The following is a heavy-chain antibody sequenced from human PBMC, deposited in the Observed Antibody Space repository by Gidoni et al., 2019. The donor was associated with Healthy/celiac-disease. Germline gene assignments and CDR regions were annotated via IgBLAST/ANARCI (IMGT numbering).Heavy chain of an antibody. J-gene: IGHJ4*02. Sequence: QLQLQESGSGLGKPSQTLSLTCAVAGGSISRGGYSWSWIRQPPGKGLEWIGYIYHSGSTYYNPSLKSRVTISVDRSKNQFSLKLSSVTAADTAVYYCARFTKTFDYWGQGTLVTVSS. CDR2: IYHSGST. D-gene: IGHD2-2*01. CDR1: GGSISRGGYS. V-gene: IGHV4-30-2*01. CDR3: ARFTKTFDY.